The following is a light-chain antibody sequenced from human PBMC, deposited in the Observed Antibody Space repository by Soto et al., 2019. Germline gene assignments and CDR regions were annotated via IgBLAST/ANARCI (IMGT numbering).Light chain of an antibody. CDR1: SSGVGYYDH. J-gene: IGLJ1*01. V-gene: IGLV2-8*01. Sequence: QSVLTQPPAASGFPGQSVTISCTASSSGVGYYDHTYWYQQHQRKPPKLLMYPITPPPSRVPDRASASKSGNTGSLTVSVLRAEDEAYYYCSSYAGSNNFVFGSPPKPTVL. CDR3: SSYAGSNNFV. CDR2: PIT.